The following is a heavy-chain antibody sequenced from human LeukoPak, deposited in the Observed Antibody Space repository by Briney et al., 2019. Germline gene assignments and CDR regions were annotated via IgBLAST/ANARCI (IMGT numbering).Heavy chain of an antibody. CDR3: ARDGYNSGYFDY. Sequence: SETLSLTCTVSGASISSGGYYWNWIRQPPGKGLERIGYIYYSRSTSYSPSLKSRLTISVDTSKNQFSLKLSSVTAADTAVYYCARDGYNSGYFDYWGQGTLVTVSS. CDR1: GASISSGGYY. V-gene: IGHV4-30-4*01. CDR2: IYYSRST. J-gene: IGHJ4*02. D-gene: IGHD5-24*01.